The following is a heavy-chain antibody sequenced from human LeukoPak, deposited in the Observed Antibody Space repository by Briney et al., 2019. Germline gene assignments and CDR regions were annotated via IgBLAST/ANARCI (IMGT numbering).Heavy chain of an antibody. D-gene: IGHD3-22*01. J-gene: IGHJ4*02. Sequence: GGSLRLSCAASGFTFSSCDIHWVRQAPGKGLEWVAVIWYDGSNKYYADSVKGRFTISRDNSKNTLYLQMNSLRVEDTAVYFCARASHYYDSSPSDYWGQGTLVTVSS. CDR3: ARASHYYDSSPSDY. CDR2: IWYDGSNK. V-gene: IGHV3-33*01. CDR1: GFTFSSCD.